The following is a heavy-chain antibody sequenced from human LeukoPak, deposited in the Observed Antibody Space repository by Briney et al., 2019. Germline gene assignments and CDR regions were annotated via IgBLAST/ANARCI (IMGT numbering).Heavy chain of an antibody. CDR1: GGSFSGYY. J-gene: IGHJ4*02. V-gene: IGHV4-34*01. Sequence: SETLSLTCAVCGGSFSGYYWRWIRRPPGKGLEWIGEINHSGSTNYNPSIKSRVTISGDTSKNQFSLKLSSVTAADTAVYYCARGDIDRSVRNYFDYWGQGTLVTVSS. D-gene: IGHD2-15*01. CDR3: ARGDIDRSVRNYFDY. CDR2: INHSGST.